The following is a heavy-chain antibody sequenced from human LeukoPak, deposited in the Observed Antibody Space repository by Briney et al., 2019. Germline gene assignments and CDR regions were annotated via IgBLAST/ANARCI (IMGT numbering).Heavy chain of an antibody. J-gene: IGHJ3*02. V-gene: IGHV4-59*01. CDR2: IYYSGST. CDR3: ARGQYGSGSYPPGAFDI. Sequence: SETLSLTCTVSGCSISSYYWSWIRQPPGKGLEWIGYIYYSGSTNYNPSLKSRVTISVDTSKNQFSLKLSSVTAADTAVYYCARGQYGSGSYPPGAFDIWGQGTMVTVSP. D-gene: IGHD3-10*01. CDR1: GCSISSYY.